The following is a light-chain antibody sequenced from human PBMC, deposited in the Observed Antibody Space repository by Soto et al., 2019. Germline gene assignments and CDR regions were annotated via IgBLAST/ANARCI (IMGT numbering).Light chain of an antibody. Sequence: AIRMTQYPSSLSGSTGDRVTITCGGSEGISSCLAWYQQKPGKAPKSLIYAASTLQSGVPSRLSGSGSGTDFTLTISCMQPEDFATYYCQQYYSYPRTFGHGTKVDI. CDR1: EGISSC. CDR3: QQYYSYPRT. V-gene: IGKV1-8*01. CDR2: AAS. J-gene: IGKJ1*01.